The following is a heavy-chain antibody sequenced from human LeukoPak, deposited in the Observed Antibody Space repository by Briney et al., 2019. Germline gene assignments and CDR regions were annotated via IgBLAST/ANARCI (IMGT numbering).Heavy chain of an antibody. CDR2: INPNSGGT. CDR1: GYTFTGYY. Sequence: ASVKVSCKASGYTFTGYYMHWVRQAPGQGREWMGWINPNSGGTNYAQKFQGRVTVTRDTSISTAYMELSRLRSDDTAVYYCARLNKGSSSWYWGYNWFDPWGQGTLVPVSS. J-gene: IGHJ5*02. V-gene: IGHV1-2*02. D-gene: IGHD6-13*01. CDR3: ARLNKGSSSWYWGYNWFDP.